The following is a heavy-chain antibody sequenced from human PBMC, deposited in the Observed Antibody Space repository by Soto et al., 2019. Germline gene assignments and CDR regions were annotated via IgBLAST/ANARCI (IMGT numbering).Heavy chain of an antibody. CDR1: GYTFTSYY. V-gene: IGHV1-46*03. J-gene: IGHJ3*02. D-gene: IGHD5-12*01. CDR3: ARVNRGGYDPNDAFDI. CDR2: INPSGGST. Sequence: ASVKVSCKASGYTFTSYYIHWVRHAPGQGLEWMGIINPSGGSTSYAQKFQGRVTMTRDTSTSTVYMELSSLRSEDTAVYYCARVNRGGYDPNDAFDIWGQGTMVTVSS.